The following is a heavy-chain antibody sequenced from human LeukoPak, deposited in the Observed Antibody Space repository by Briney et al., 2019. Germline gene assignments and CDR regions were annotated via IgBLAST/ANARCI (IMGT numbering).Heavy chain of an antibody. Sequence: GGSLRLSCAASGFTFSTYAMSWVRQAPRRGLEWVSSIIVSGGATYYADSVKGRFTISRDNSKNTLYLQMNSLRAEDTAVYYCAKVDGSSWYGGAFDIWGQGTMVTVSS. V-gene: IGHV3-23*01. CDR1: GFTFSTYA. CDR3: AKVDGSSWYGGAFDI. J-gene: IGHJ3*02. D-gene: IGHD6-13*01. CDR2: IIVSGGAT.